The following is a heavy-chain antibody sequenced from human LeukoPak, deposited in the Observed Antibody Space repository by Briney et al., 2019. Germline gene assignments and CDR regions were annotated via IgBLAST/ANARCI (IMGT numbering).Heavy chain of an antibody. Sequence: GGSLRLSCAASGFTFSSYSIHWVRQAPGKGLEWVANIKQDGSEKYYVDSVKGRFTISRDNAKNSVYLQMNSLRAEDTAVYYCARHSSGWDNWGQGTLVTVSS. CDR1: GFTFSSYS. CDR3: ARHSSGWDN. D-gene: IGHD6-19*01. J-gene: IGHJ4*02. CDR2: IKQDGSEK. V-gene: IGHV3-7*03.